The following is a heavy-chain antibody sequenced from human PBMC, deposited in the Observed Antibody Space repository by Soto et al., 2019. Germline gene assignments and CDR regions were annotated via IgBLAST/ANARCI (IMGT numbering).Heavy chain of an antibody. D-gene: IGHD3-3*01. Sequence: GGSLRLSCAASGFTLSGSAVHWVRQASGKGLEWVGRIKNRANNYVTAYAASVKGRFTVSRDDSKNTAYLQMASLKIEDTAVYYCTRLEGHSFGFDYWGLGTLVTVSS. CDR1: GFTLSGSA. J-gene: IGHJ4*02. CDR2: IKNRANNYVT. V-gene: IGHV3-73*01. CDR3: TRLEGHSFGFDY.